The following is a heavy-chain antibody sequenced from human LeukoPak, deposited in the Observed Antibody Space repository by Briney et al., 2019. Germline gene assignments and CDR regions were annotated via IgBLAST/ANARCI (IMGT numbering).Heavy chain of an antibody. D-gene: IGHD1-26*01. CDR2: INPNNGDT. J-gene: IGHJ4*02. CDR1: GYTFSGYY. Sequence: ALVKVSCKTSGYTFSGYYIHWVRQAPGQGLEWMGWINPNNGDTVYEQKFQGRVTVTRDTSITTAYMELNRLKSDDTAVYYCARDKGGRYYPPDYWGQGTPVTVSS. CDR3: ARDKGGRYYPPDY. V-gene: IGHV1-2*02.